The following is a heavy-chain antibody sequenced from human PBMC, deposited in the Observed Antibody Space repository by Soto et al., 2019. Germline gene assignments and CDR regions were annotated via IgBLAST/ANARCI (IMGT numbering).Heavy chain of an antibody. CDR1: GFTFSSYG. CDR2: IWYDGSNK. CDR3: ARGAVLRARLNWFDP. V-gene: IGHV3-33*01. J-gene: IGHJ5*02. Sequence: QVQLVESGGGVVQPGRSLRLSCAASGFTFSSYGMHWVRPAPGKGLEWVAVIWYDGSNKYYADSVKGRFTISRDNSKNTVYLQMNSLRAEDTAVYYCARGAVLRARLNWFDPWGQGTLVTVSS. D-gene: IGHD3-3*01.